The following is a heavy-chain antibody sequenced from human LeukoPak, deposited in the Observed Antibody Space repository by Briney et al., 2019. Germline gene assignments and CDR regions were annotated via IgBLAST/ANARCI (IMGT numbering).Heavy chain of an antibody. Sequence: GGSLRLSCSASGFTFSSYAMHWVRQAPGKGLEYVSAISSNGGSTYYADSVKGRFTISRDNSKNTLYLRMSSLRAEDTAVYYCVKDWAEVFGVVTLPHHYYYYGMDVWGQGTTVTVSS. CDR1: GFTFSSYA. CDR3: VKDWAEVFGVVTLPHHYYYYGMDV. J-gene: IGHJ6*02. D-gene: IGHD3-3*01. V-gene: IGHV3-64D*06. CDR2: ISSNGGST.